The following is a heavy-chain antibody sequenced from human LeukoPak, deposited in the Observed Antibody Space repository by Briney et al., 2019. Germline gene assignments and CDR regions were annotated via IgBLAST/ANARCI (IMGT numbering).Heavy chain of an antibody. D-gene: IGHD2-15*01. J-gene: IGHJ4*02. Sequence: GGSLRLSCAASGFTFSSYAMSWVHQAPGKGLEWVSAISGSGGSTYYADSVKGRFTISRDNSKNTLYLQMNSLRAEDTAVYYCAKLPSLGYCSGGSCFYDYFDYWGQGTLVTVSS. CDR2: ISGSGGST. CDR1: GFTFSSYA. CDR3: AKLPSLGYCSGGSCFYDYFDY. V-gene: IGHV3-23*01.